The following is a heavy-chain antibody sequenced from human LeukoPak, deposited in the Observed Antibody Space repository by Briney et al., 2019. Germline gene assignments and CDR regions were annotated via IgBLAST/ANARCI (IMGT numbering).Heavy chain of an antibody. CDR3: AKTHTFGVVTYFDY. J-gene: IGHJ4*02. Sequence: PGGSLRLSCAASGFTFSSYAMSWVRQAPGKGLEWVSAISGSGGSTYYADSVKGRFTVSRDNSKNTLYLQMNSLRAEDTAVYYCAKTHTFGVVTYFDYWGQGTLVTVSS. D-gene: IGHD3-3*01. CDR2: ISGSGGST. CDR1: GFTFSSYA. V-gene: IGHV3-23*01.